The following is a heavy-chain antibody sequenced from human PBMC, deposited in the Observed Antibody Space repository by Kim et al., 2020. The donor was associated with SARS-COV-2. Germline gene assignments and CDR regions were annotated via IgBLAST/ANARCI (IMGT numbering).Heavy chain of an antibody. CDR3: TREGRMGTFDF. D-gene: IGHD1-1*01. Sequence: TTKYNSSLESRLTISEDASKNQFSLKMRSVTAADTAVYYCTREGRMGTFDFWGQGSLVTVSS. J-gene: IGHJ4*02. CDR2: TT. V-gene: IGHV4-59*01.